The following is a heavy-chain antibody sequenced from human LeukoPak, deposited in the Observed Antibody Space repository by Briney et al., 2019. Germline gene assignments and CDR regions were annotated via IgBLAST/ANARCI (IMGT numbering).Heavy chain of an antibody. CDR3: ARRNRYCNGGSCAHHHDS. CDR2: ISYIGTT. CDR1: ADSISSRTSDF. Sequence: KSSETLSLTCTVSADSISSRTSDFWGWIRQSPGKGLEWIAEISYIGTTFYNPSLESRVSISLDTSKNQFSLKLNAVTAADTALYYCARRNRYCNGGSCAHHHDSWGQGTLVIVSS. J-gene: IGHJ4*02. D-gene: IGHD2-15*01. V-gene: IGHV4-39*07.